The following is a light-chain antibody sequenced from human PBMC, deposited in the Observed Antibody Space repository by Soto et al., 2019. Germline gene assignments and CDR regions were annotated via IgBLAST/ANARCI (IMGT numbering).Light chain of an antibody. V-gene: IGKV3-20*01. CDR3: QQYGSSPPWT. Sequence: EIVLTQSPDTLSLSPGERATLSCRASQSVSSKYLAWYQQKPGQAPKLLMYGASNRATGIPDRFSGSGSGTDFTLTITRLEPEDFAVYFCQQYGSSPPWTFGQGTKADIK. J-gene: IGKJ1*01. CDR1: QSVSSKY. CDR2: GAS.